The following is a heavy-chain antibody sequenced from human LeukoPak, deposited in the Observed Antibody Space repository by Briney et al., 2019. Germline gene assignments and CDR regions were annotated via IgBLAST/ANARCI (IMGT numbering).Heavy chain of an antibody. J-gene: IGHJ3*02. Sequence: SETLSLTCTVSGGSISSYHWSWIRQPPGKGLEWIGYIYYSGSTNYNPSLKSRVTISVDTSKNQFSLKLSSVTAADTAVYYCARDVVGAIAFDIWGQGTMVTVSS. CDR2: IYYSGST. CDR3: ARDVVGAIAFDI. CDR1: GGSISSYH. D-gene: IGHD1-26*01. V-gene: IGHV4-59*01.